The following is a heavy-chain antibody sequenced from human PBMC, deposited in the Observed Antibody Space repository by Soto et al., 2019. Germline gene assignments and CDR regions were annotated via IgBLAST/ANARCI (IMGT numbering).Heavy chain of an antibody. CDR2: IYYSGST. CDR3: ASLIYLDYGDYLFDY. V-gene: IGHV4-39*01. D-gene: IGHD4-17*01. J-gene: IGHJ4*02. CDR1: GGCISSSSYY. Sequence: SETLSLTCTVSGGCISSSSYYWGWIRQPPGKGLEWIGSIYYSGSTYYNPSLKSRVTISVDTSKNQFSLKLSSVTAADTAVYYCASLIYLDYGDYLFDYWGKGTLVTVSS.